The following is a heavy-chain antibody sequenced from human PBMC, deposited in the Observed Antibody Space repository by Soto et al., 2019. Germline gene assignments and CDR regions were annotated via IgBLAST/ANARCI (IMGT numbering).Heavy chain of an antibody. V-gene: IGHV3-11*06. CDR1: GFTFSAYY. D-gene: IGHD3-10*01. J-gene: IGHJ4*02. CDR3: ARCLPSGHPGD. Sequence: QVQLVESGGGLVKPGGSLRLSCAASGFTFSAYYMSWIRQAPGKGLEWVSYISSSSSYTNYADAVKGRFTISRDNAKNSLYLQMNSLRAEDTAVYYCARCLPSGHPGDWGQGTLVTVS. CDR2: ISSSSSYT.